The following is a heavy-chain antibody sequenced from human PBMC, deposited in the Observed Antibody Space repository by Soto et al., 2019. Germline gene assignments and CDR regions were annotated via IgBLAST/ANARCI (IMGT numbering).Heavy chain of an antibody. CDR1: GFPFSSYS. J-gene: IGHJ5*02. Sequence: EVQLVESGGGLVQPGGSRGPPCPASGFPFSSYSMNWAPRAPGKGLEGVSYISSSSSTIYYADSVKGRFTISRDNAKNSLYLQMNSLRDEDTAVYYCAREGGSLNWFDPWGQGTLVTVSS. D-gene: IGHD1-26*01. CDR3: AREGGSLNWFDP. V-gene: IGHV3-48*02. CDR2: ISSSSSTI.